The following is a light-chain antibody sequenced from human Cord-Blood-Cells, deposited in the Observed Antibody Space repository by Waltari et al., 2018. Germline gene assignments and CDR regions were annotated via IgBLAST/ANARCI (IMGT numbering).Light chain of an antibody. CDR1: RSTIGRNT. CDR3: AACDDSLNGWV. J-gene: IGLJ3*02. V-gene: IGLV1-44*01. Sequence: QSVLPQPPSASGTPEQRLTISCSGSRSTIGRNTLNWYQQLPGTAPKPLIYNNNQLPSGVPDRFSGSKSGTSASLAISGLQSEDEADYYCAACDDSLNGWVFGGGTKLTVL. CDR2: NNN.